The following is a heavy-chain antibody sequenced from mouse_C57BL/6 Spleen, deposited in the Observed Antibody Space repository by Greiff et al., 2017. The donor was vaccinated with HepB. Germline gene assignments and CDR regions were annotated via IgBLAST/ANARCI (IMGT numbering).Heavy chain of an antibody. J-gene: IGHJ2*01. CDR3: ARTSYDGYYGFDY. CDR2: INPGSGGT. CDR1: GYAFTNYL. D-gene: IGHD2-3*01. V-gene: IGHV1-54*01. Sequence: QVQLQQSGAELVRPGTSVKVSCKASGYAFTNYLIEWVKQRPGQGLEWIGVINPGSGGTNYNEKFKGKATLTADKSSSTAYMQLSSLTSEDSAVYCCARTSYDGYYGFDYWGQGTTLTVSS.